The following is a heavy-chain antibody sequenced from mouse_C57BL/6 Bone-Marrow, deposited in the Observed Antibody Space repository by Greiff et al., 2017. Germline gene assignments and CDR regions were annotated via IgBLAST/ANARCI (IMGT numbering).Heavy chain of an antibody. CDR1: GFTFSSYA. CDR2: ISDGGSYT. D-gene: IGHD2-12*01. V-gene: IGHV5-4*01. J-gene: IGHJ2*01. Sequence: EVQRVESGGGLVKPGGSLKLSCAASGFTFSSYAMSWVRQTPEKRLEWVATISDGGSYTYYPDNVKGRFTISRDNAKNNLYLQMSHLKSEDTAMYYCARDRLRRVFYYFDYWGQGTTLTVSS. CDR3: ARDRLRRVFYYFDY.